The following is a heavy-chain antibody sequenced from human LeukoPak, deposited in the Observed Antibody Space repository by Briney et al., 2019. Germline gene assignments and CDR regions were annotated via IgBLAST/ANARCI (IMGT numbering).Heavy chain of an antibody. CDR2: INADGSTT. D-gene: IGHD6-13*01. V-gene: IGHV3-74*01. Sequence: GGSLRLSCAASGFTFSTYWMPWVRQGPGKGLVWVSRINADGSTTTYADSVKGRFTISRDNAKSTLYLQMNSLRAEDTAIYYCARGPSHSSSWYGLDDWGQGALVTVSS. CDR1: GFTFSTYW. J-gene: IGHJ4*02. CDR3: ARGPSHSSSWYGLDD.